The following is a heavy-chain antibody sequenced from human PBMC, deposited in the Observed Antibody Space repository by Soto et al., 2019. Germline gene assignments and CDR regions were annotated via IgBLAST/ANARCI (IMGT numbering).Heavy chain of an antibody. D-gene: IGHD4-17*01. J-gene: IGHJ3*02. CDR3: AKEMTTVSDHDAFDI. V-gene: IGHV4-59*01. CDR2: IYYSGST. CDR1: GGSISSYY. Sequence: QVQLQESGPGLVKPSETLSLTCTVSGGSISSYYWSWIRQPPGKGLEWIGYIYYSGSTNYNPSLKSRVTTSVDTSKNQFSLKLSSVTAADTAVYYCAKEMTTVSDHDAFDIWGQGTMVTVSS.